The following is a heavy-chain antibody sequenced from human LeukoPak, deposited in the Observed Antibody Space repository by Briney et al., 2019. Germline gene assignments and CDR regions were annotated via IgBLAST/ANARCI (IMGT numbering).Heavy chain of an antibody. J-gene: IGHJ5*02. Sequence: GGPLRLSCAASGFTFSSYAMSWVRQAPGKGLEWVSAISGSGGSTYYAASVKGRFTISRDNSKNTLYLQMNSLRAEDTAVYYCAKPGGDIVVVPAKDWFDPWGQGTLVTVSS. CDR1: GFTFSSYA. CDR3: AKPGGDIVVVPAKDWFDP. D-gene: IGHD2-2*01. CDR2: ISGSGGST. V-gene: IGHV3-23*01.